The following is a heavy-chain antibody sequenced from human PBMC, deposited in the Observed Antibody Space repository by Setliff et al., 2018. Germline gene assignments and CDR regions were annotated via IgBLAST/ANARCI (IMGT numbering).Heavy chain of an antibody. V-gene: IGHV4-4*02. CDR1: GGSISDNNW. D-gene: IGHD3-10*01. CDR3: ATLLANYGSGMDV. Sequence: SETLSLTCAVSGGSISDNNWWSWVRQPPGKGLEWIGEIYHSGSANYNPSLKSRVTTSVDKSKNQFSLKVNSVTAADTAVYYCATLLANYGSGMDVWGQGTTVTVSS. CDR2: IYHSGSA. J-gene: IGHJ6*02.